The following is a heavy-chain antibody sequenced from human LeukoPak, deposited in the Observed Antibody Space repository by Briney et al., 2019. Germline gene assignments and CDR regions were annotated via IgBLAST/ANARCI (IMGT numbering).Heavy chain of an antibody. D-gene: IGHD3-22*01. CDR2: ISSSSSTI. Sequence: SCKASGYTFTSYGISWVRQAPGKGLEWVSYISSSSSTIYYADSVKGRFTISRDNAKNSLYLQMNSLGAEDTAVYYCARDLIYYDRRDYWGQGTLVTVSS. CDR1: GYTFTSYG. V-gene: IGHV3-48*01. J-gene: IGHJ4*02. CDR3: ARDLIYYDRRDY.